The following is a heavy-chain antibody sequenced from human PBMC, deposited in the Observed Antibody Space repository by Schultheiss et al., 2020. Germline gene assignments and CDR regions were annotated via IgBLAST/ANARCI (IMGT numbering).Heavy chain of an antibody. V-gene: IGHV4-39*01. J-gene: IGHJ4*02. D-gene: IGHD2-8*01. CDR1: GGSVSSSSSY. CDR2: IHYSGST. Sequence: SETLSLTCTVSGGSVSSSSSYWGWIRQAPGKGLEWIGSIHYSGSTYYNPSLKSRVTISVDTSKNQFSLKLSSVTAADTAVYYCARLGGNDYGDYWGQGTRVTAPQ. CDR3: ARLGGNDYGDY.